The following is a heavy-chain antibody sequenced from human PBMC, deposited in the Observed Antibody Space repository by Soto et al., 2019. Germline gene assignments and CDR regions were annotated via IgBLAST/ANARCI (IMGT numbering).Heavy chain of an antibody. Sequence: GGSLRLSCAASGFTFSSYWMSWVRQAPGKGLEWVANIKQDGSEKYYVDSVKGRFTISRDNAKNSLYLQMNSLRAEDTAVYYCARHSIGWTNYYYYYMDVWGKGTTVTVSS. CDR3: ARHSIGWTNYYYYYMDV. D-gene: IGHD6-19*01. CDR2: IKQDGSEK. V-gene: IGHV3-7*01. J-gene: IGHJ6*03. CDR1: GFTFSSYW.